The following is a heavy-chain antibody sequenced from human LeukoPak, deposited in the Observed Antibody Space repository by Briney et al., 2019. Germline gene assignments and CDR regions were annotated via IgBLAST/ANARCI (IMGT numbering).Heavy chain of an antibody. CDR2: INHSGST. V-gene: IGHV4-34*01. Sequence: PSETLSLTCAVYGGSFSGYYWSWIRQPPGKGLEWTGEINHSGSTNYNPSLKSRVTISVDTSKNQFSLKLSSVTAADTAVYYCARGRGELRYWGQGTLVTVSS. J-gene: IGHJ4*02. D-gene: IGHD1-7*01. CDR3: ARGRGELRY. CDR1: GGSFSGYY.